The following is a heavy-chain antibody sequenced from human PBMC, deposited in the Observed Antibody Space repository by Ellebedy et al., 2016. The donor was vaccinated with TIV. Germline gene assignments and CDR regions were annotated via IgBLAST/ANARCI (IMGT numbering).Heavy chain of an antibody. CDR3: ARDFLRAPDGSESYNNWFDP. CDR1: GGTFSSYS. D-gene: IGHD3-10*01. J-gene: IGHJ5*02. CDR2: IIPIFGTA. Sequence: SVKVSXXASGGTFSSYSITWVRQAPGQGLEWMGAIIPIFGTANYPQKFQGRVTITADESTSTAYMELSSLRSEDTAVYYCARDFLRAPDGSESYNNWFDPWGQGTLVTVSP. V-gene: IGHV1-69*13.